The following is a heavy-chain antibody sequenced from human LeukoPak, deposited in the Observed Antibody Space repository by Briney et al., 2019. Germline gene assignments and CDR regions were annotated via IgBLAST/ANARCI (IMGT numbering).Heavy chain of an antibody. CDR3: ARDNPPDY. CDR1: GYTFSPYW. V-gene: IGHV3-7*03. Sequence: GGSLRLSCVASGYTFSPYWMSWVRQTPGKGLEWVANIKQDGSEKSYVESVRGRFTISRDNAKNSLYLQLNSLRAEDTALYYCARDNPPDYWGQGTLVTVSS. J-gene: IGHJ4*02. CDR2: IKQDGSEK.